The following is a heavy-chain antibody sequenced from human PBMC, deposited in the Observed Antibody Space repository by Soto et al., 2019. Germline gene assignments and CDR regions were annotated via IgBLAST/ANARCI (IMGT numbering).Heavy chain of an antibody. CDR3: GRGANYGDFYFYY. Sequence: QVQLVESGGGVVQPGRSLRLSCAASGFTFSSYGMHWVRQAPGKGLEWVAVIWYDGSNKYYADSVKGRFTISRDNSKNTLYLQMNSLRAEDTAVYYCGRGANYGDFYFYYWGQGTLVTVSS. CDR2: IWYDGSNK. D-gene: IGHD4-17*01. V-gene: IGHV3-33*01. J-gene: IGHJ4*02. CDR1: GFTFSSYG.